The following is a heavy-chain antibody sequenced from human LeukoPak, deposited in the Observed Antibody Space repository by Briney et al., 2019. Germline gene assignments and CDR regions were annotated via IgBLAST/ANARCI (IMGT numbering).Heavy chain of an antibody. CDR3: ARSRYYYDSSGYYYVPDY. Sequence: SGPALVKPTQTLTLTCTFSGFSLSTSGMCVSWIRQPPGKALEWLARIDWDDDKYYSTSLKTRLTISKDTSKNQVVLTMTNMDPVDTATYYCARSRYYYDSSGYYYVPDYWGQGTLVTVSS. D-gene: IGHD3-22*01. CDR2: IDWDDDK. J-gene: IGHJ4*02. V-gene: IGHV2-70*11. CDR1: GFSLSTSGMC.